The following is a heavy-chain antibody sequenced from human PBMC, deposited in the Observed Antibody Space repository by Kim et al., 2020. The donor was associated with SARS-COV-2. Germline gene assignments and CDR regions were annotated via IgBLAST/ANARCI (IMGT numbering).Heavy chain of an antibody. Sequence: ASVKVSCKASGYTFTSYDINWVRQATGQGLEWMGWMNPNSGNTGYAQKFQGRVTMTRNTSISTAYMELSSLRSEDTAVYYCARDRRIAAASTFDPWGQGTLVTVSS. CDR3: ARDRRIAAASTFDP. D-gene: IGHD6-13*01. J-gene: IGHJ5*02. CDR1: GYTFTSYD. V-gene: IGHV1-8*01. CDR2: MNPNSGNT.